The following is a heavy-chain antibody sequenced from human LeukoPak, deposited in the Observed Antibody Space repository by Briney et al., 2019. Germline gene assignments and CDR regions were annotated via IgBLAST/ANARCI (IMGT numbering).Heavy chain of an antibody. CDR1: GRSISSYY. CDR3: ARDVLAYCGGDCYSGYFDY. Sequence: SETLSLTCTVSGRSISSYYWSWIRQPPGKGLEWIGYIYYSGTTKYNPSLKGRVTISVDTSKNQISLKLSSVTAADTAVYYCARDVLAYCGGDCYSGYFDYWGQGTLVTVSS. J-gene: IGHJ4*02. D-gene: IGHD2-21*02. CDR2: IYYSGTT. V-gene: IGHV4-59*01.